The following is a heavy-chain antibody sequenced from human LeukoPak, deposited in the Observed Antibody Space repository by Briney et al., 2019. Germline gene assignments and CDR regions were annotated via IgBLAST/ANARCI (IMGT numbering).Heavy chain of an antibody. J-gene: IGHJ4*02. V-gene: IGHV4-30-4*01. CDR1: GGSISSGYYY. Sequence: SETLSLTCTVSGGSISSGYYYWSWIRQPPGKGLEWIGYIYYSGSTYYNPSLKSRVTISVDTSKNQFSLKLSSVTAADTAVYYCARARRPIVVVPPGRYYFDYWGQGTLVTVSS. CDR2: IYYSGST. CDR3: ARARRPIVVVPPGRYYFDY. D-gene: IGHD2-2*01.